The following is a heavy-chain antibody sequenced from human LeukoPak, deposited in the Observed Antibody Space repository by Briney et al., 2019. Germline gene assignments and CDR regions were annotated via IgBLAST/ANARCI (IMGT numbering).Heavy chain of an antibody. CDR2: ISGSGGST. CDR3: ARKYSSSRIDAFDI. V-gene: IGHV3-23*01. Sequence: GGSLRLSCVASGFTFSNYAMSWVRQTPGKGLEWVSGISGSGGSTDYADSVKGRFTISRDNVQNSLYLQMNSLRAEDTAVYYCARKYSSSRIDAFDIWGQGTMVTVSS. D-gene: IGHD6-13*01. J-gene: IGHJ3*02. CDR1: GFTFSNYA.